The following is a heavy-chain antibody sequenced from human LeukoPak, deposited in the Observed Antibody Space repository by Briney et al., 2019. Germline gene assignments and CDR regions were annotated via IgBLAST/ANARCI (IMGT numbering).Heavy chain of an antibody. Sequence: SVKVSCKASGGTFSSYAISWVRQAPGQGLEWMGGIIPIFGTANYAQKFQGRVTITADESTSTAYMELSSLRSEDTAVYYCASTQAYYDFWSGYSPLTDWGQGTLVTVSS. V-gene: IGHV1-69*13. D-gene: IGHD3-3*01. J-gene: IGHJ4*02. CDR1: GGTFSSYA. CDR3: ASTQAYYDFWSGYSPLTD. CDR2: IIPIFGTA.